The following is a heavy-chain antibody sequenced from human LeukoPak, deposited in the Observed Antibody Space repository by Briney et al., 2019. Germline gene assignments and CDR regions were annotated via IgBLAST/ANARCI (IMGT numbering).Heavy chain of an antibody. CDR3: ARMPNYDSSGYFGDFDY. V-gene: IGHV4-34*01. D-gene: IGHD3-22*01. J-gene: IGHJ4*02. CDR1: GFPFSSYW. Sequence: GSLRLSCVASGFPFSSYWMTWVRQAPGKGLEWIGEINHSGSTNYNPSLKSRVTISVDTSKNQFSLKLSSVTAADTAVYYCARMPNYDSSGYFGDFDYWGQGTLVTVSS. CDR2: INHSGST.